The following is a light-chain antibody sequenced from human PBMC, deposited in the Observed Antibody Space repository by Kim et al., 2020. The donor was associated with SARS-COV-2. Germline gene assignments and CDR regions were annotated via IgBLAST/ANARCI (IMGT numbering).Light chain of an antibody. CDR2: DVS. Sequence: QSALTQPPSVSGSPGQSVTISCTGTSSDVGGYNYVSWYQQHPGKAPKLMIYDVSNRPSGVANRFSGSKSGNTASLTISGLQAEDEADYYCSSYTSSSTLDVVFGGGTQLTVL. CDR3: SSYTSSSTLDVV. V-gene: IGLV2-14*03. J-gene: IGLJ2*01. CDR1: SSDVGGYNY.